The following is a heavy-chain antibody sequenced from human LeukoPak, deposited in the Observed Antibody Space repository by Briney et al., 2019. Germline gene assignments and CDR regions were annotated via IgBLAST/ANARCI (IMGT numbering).Heavy chain of an antibody. J-gene: IGHJ3*02. Sequence: SETLSLTCAVYGGSFSGYYWSWIRQPPGKGLEWIGEINHSGSTNYNPSLKSRVTISVDTSKNQLSLKLSSVTAADTAVYYCAGGSISDAFDIWGQGTMVTVSS. V-gene: IGHV4-34*01. D-gene: IGHD6-6*01. CDR3: AGGSISDAFDI. CDR2: INHSGST. CDR1: GGSFSGYY.